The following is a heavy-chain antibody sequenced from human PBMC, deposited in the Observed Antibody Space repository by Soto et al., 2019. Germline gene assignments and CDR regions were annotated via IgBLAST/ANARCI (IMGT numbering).Heavy chain of an antibody. CDR1: GGTFSSYA. D-gene: IGHD3-3*01. J-gene: IGHJ4*02. CDR3: ARGPHYDFWSGYNPTDY. Sequence: QVQLVQSGAEVKKPGSSVNVSCKASGGTFSSYAISWVRQAPGQGLEWMGGIIPIFGTANYAQKFQGRVTITADESTSTAYMELSSLRSEDTAVYYCARGPHYDFWSGYNPTDYWGQGTLVTVSS. CDR2: IIPIFGTA. V-gene: IGHV1-69*01.